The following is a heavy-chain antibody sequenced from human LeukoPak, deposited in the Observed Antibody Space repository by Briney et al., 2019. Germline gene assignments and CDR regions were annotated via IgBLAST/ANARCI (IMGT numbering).Heavy chain of an antibody. V-gene: IGHV4-39*01. CDR1: GGSISSSSYY. D-gene: IGHD3-10*01. CDR2: IYYSGST. Sequence: SETLSLTCTVSGGSISSSSYYWGWIRQPPGKGLEWIGSIYYSGSTYYNPSLKSRVTISVDTSKNQFSLKLSSVTAADTAVYYCARQGRHYYGSGSFDYWGQATLVTVSS. J-gene: IGHJ4*02. CDR3: ARQGRHYYGSGSFDY.